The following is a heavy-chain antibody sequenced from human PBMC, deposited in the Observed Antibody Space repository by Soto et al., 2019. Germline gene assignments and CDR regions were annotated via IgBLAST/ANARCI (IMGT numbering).Heavy chain of an antibody. CDR3: TRDAKYYDILTGYFVNDY. D-gene: IGHD3-9*01. CDR1: GYTFTSYG. V-gene: IGHV1-18*01. J-gene: IGHJ4*02. Sequence: ASVKVSCKASGYTFTSYGISWVRQAPGQGLEWLGWISTDNGNTKYAQNFHDRVTMTTDTATTTAYMELRSLRSDDTAVYYCTRDAKYYDILTGYFVNDYWGQGTLVTVSS. CDR2: ISTDNGNT.